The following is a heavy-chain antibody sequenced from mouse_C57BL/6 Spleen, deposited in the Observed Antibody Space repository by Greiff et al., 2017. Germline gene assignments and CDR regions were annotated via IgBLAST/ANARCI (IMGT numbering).Heavy chain of an antibody. CDR2: IDPETGGT. CDR1: GYTFTDYE. V-gene: IGHV1-15*01. Sequence: QVQLQQSGAELVRPGASVTLSCKASGYTFTDYEMHWVKQTPVHGLEWIGAIDPETGGTAYNQKFKGKAILTADKSSSTAYMELRSLTSEDSAVYYCTRHYGSSFYYYAMDYWGQGTSVTVSS. CDR3: TRHYGSSFYYYAMDY. J-gene: IGHJ4*01. D-gene: IGHD1-1*01.